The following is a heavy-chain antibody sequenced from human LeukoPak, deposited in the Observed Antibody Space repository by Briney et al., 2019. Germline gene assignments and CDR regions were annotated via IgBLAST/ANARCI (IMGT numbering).Heavy chain of an antibody. CDR3: ARGSRLGVVGRDAFDI. J-gene: IGHJ3*02. CDR1: GFTFSSYS. V-gene: IGHV3-21*01. CDR2: ISSSSSYI. D-gene: IGHD3-3*01. Sequence: PGGSLRLSCAASGFTFSSYSMNWVRQAPGKGLEWVSSISSSSSYIYYADSVKGRFTMSRDNAKNSLYLQVNSLRADDTAVYYCARGSRLGVVGRDAFDIWGQGTMVTVSS.